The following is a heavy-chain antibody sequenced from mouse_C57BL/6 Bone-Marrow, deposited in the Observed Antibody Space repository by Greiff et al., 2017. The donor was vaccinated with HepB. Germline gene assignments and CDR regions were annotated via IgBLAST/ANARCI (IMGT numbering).Heavy chain of an antibody. Sequence: QVQLQQSGPELVKPGASVKISCKASGYAFSSSWMNWVKQRPGKGLEWIGRIYPGDGDTNYNGKFKGKATLTADKSSSTAYMQLSSLTSEDSAVYFCAREDYYGEAYWGQGTLVTVSA. V-gene: IGHV1-82*01. CDR3: AREDYYGEAY. J-gene: IGHJ3*01. D-gene: IGHD1-1*01. CDR2: IYPGDGDT. CDR1: GYAFSSSW.